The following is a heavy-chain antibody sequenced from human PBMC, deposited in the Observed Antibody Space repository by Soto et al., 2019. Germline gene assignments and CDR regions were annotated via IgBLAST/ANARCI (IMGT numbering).Heavy chain of an antibody. D-gene: IGHD2-2*02. CDR1: GYTFTSSG. CDR3: ARGSVPATAIPYFYD. V-gene: IGHV1-3*01. J-gene: IGHJ4*02. CDR2: INAGNGNT. Sequence: ASVKVSCKASGYTFTSSGISWVRQAPGQGLEWMGWINAGNGNTKYSQKFQGRVTITRDTSASTAYMELSSLRSEDTAVYYCARGSVPATAIPYFYDWGKGTLVTVSS.